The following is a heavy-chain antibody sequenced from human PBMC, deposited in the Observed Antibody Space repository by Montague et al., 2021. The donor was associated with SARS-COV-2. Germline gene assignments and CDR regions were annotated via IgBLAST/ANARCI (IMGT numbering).Heavy chain of an antibody. Sequence: SETLSLTCAVYGGSFSGYYWSWIRQPPGKGLEWIGEISHSGGTNHNPSLKSRVTISIDTSKNQFSLKLSSVTAADTAVYYCARFAYRLLGIASYYGLDVWGQGTTVTVSS. CDR1: GGSFSGYY. CDR2: ISHSGGT. V-gene: IGHV4-34*01. J-gene: IGHJ6*02. CDR3: ARFAYRLLGIASYYGLDV. D-gene: IGHD2-2*01.